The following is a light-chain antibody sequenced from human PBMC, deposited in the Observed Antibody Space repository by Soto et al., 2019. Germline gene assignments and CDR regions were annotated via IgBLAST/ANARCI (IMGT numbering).Light chain of an antibody. Sequence: DIQMTQSPSSLSASVGDRVTITCRASQSISNYLNWYQQKPGKAPKLLIYAASSLQSGVPSRLSGSGSGTDFTLTISSLQLEDFATYYCQQSYSTAWTFGQGTKVEIK. V-gene: IGKV1-39*01. CDR1: QSISNY. J-gene: IGKJ1*01. CDR2: AAS. CDR3: QQSYSTAWT.